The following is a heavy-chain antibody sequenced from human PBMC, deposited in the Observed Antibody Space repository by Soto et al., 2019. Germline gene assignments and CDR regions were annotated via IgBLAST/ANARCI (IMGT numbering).Heavy chain of an antibody. Sequence: GGSLRLSCAASGFTFSSYWMSWVRQAPGKGLEWVANIKQDGSEKYYVDSVKGRFTISRDNAKNSLYLQMNSLRAEDTAVYYCAREQMGEYFGAIAWLQFPYYFDYWGQGTLVTVSS. D-gene: IGHD5-12*01. CDR3: AREQMGEYFGAIAWLQFPYYFDY. V-gene: IGHV3-7*01. J-gene: IGHJ4*02. CDR2: IKQDGSEK. CDR1: GFTFSSYW.